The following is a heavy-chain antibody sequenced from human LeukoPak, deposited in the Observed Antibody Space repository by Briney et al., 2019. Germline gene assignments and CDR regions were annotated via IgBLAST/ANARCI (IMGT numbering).Heavy chain of an antibody. V-gene: IGHV3-23*01. CDR3: AKGGKWDVTPFDY. CDR2: ISGGGGST. J-gene: IGHJ4*02. Sequence: GESLRLSCAASGFTFTSYCMNWVRQAPGKGLEWVSTISGGGGSTYYADSVKGRFTISRDNSKNTLYLQVNSLRAEDTAVYYCAKGGKWDVTPFDYWGQGTLVTVSS. D-gene: IGHD1-26*01. CDR1: GFTFTSYC.